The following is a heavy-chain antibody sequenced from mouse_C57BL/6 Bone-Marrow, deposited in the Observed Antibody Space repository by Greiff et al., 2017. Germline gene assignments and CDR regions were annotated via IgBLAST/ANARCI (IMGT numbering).Heavy chain of an antibody. J-gene: IGHJ2*01. Sequence: QVQLQQPGAELVKPGASVKMSCKASGYTFTSYWITWVKQRPGQGLEWIGDIYPGSGSTNYNEKFKSKATLTVDTSSSTAYMQLSSLTSEDSAVYYCARWQLGWYYFDYWGQGTTLTVSS. D-gene: IGHD4-1*02. CDR1: GYTFTSYW. CDR2: IYPGSGST. V-gene: IGHV1-55*01. CDR3: ARWQLGWYYFDY.